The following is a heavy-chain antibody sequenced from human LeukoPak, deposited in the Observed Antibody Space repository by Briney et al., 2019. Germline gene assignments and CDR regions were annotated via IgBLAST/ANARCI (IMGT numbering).Heavy chain of an antibody. V-gene: IGHV3-30-3*01. J-gene: IGHJ3*02. CDR2: ISYDGSNK. CDR3: ARSDRGVAFDI. Sequence: PGGSLRLSCAASGFTFSSYAMHWVRQAPGKGLERVAVISYDGSNKYYADSVKGPFTISRDNSKNTLYLQMNSLRAEDTAVYYCARSDRGVAFDIWGQGTMVTVSS. CDR1: GFTFSSYA. D-gene: IGHD2-8*01.